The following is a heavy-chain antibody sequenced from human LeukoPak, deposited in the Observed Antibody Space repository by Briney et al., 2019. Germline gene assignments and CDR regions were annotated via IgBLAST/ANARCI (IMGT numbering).Heavy chain of an antibody. CDR1: GFTFEYCG. Sequence: GGSLRLSCAAFGFTFEYCGMSWVLQGPGKGLEGVAGINWNGDRIGYADSVKGRFTISRDNAKKSLYLQMNSLRAEDTALYYCARDYRTNVCDCRGFGDWFDHWGQGTLVTVSS. D-gene: IGHD5/OR15-5a*01. CDR3: ARDYRTNVCDCRGFGDWFDH. CDR2: INWNGDRI. V-gene: IGHV3-20*04. J-gene: IGHJ5*02.